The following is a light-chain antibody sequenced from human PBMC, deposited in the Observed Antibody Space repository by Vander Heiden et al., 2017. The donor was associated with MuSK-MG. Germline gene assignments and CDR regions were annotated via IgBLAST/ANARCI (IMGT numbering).Light chain of an antibody. CDR2: WAS. V-gene: IGKV4-1*01. Sequence: DIVMTQSPDSLAVSLGERATINCKSSQSVFYSSNNKNCLAWYQQKPGQPTKLLIYWASTRESGVPDRFSGSESGTDFTLTISSLQAEDVAVYFCQQCYSFPYTFGQGTKLEIK. CDR1: QSVFYSSNNKNC. CDR3: QQCYSFPYT. J-gene: IGKJ2*01.